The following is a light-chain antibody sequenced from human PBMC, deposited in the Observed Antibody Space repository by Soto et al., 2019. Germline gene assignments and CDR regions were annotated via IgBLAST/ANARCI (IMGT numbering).Light chain of an antibody. J-gene: IGKJ1*01. CDR2: GAS. CDR3: QKYNSAPWT. CDR1: VSVRTD. V-gene: IGKV3-15*01. Sequence: EIVMTQSPDTLSLSPGQRATLSCRASVSVRTDLAWYQQKPGQAPRLLIYGASTRAAGVPVRFSGSGSGSEFTLTIDTLQSEDFAVYYCQKYNSAPWTFGQGTKVEIK.